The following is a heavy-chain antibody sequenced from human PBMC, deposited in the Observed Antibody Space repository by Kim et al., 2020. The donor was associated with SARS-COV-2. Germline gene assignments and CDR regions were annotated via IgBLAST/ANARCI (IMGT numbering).Heavy chain of an antibody. J-gene: IGHJ4*02. D-gene: IGHD3-10*01. CDR1: GFTFSDYY. CDR3: GSYYYGSGSYSYYFDY. V-gene: IGHV3-11*04. CDR2: ISSSGSTI. Sequence: GGSLRLSCAASGFTFSDYYMSWIRQAPGKGLEWVSYISSSGSTIYYADSVKGRFTISRDNAKNSLYLQMNSLRAEDTAVYYCGSYYYGSGSYSYYFDYWGQGTLVTVSS.